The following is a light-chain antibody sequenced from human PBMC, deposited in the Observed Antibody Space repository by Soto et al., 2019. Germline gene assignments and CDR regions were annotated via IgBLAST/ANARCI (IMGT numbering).Light chain of an antibody. V-gene: IGKV2-28*01. J-gene: IGKJ1*01. Sequence: DSVMTQSPLSLPVTPGEPASISCRSSQSLQHSNGYNYLDWYVQKPGQSPQILIYLASNRASGVPERFSGSGSGTDFTLKISRVEAEDVGVYYCMQALQTPAFGQGTKVEIK. CDR1: QSLQHSNGYNY. CDR3: MQALQTPA. CDR2: LAS.